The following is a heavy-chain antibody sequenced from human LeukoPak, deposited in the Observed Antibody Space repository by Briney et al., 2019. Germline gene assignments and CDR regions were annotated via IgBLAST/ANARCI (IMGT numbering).Heavy chain of an antibody. CDR1: GFTFNSYG. J-gene: IGHJ3*02. V-gene: IGHV3-30*02. CDR3: GKDRTISDSDGFEI. CDR2: IRYDGSNK. Sequence: QPGGSLRLSCAASGFTFNSYGMHWVRQAPGKGLEWVAFIRYDGSNKYYAGSVKGRFTISRDNSENTLYLQMNSLRAEDTAVYYCGKDRTISDSDGFEIWGQGTMVTVSS. D-gene: IGHD1-7*01.